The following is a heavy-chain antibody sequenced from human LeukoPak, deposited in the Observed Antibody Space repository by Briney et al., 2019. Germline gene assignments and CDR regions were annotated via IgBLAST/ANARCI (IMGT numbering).Heavy chain of an antibody. J-gene: IGHJ6*02. V-gene: IGHV1-46*01. CDR1: GYTFTSYY. D-gene: IGHD3-10*01. Sequence: GASVKVSCKASGYTFTSYYMHWVRQAPGQGLEWMGVINPSGGSTSYAQKFQGRVTMTRDTSTSTVYMEVSSLRSEDAAIYHCARGAGLNYYGMDVWGQGTTVTVSS. CDR2: INPSGGST. CDR3: ARGAGLNYYGMDV.